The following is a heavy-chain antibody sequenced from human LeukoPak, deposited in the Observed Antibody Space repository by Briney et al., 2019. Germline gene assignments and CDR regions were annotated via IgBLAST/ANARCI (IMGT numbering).Heavy chain of an antibody. CDR3: ARSAVAGSGH. D-gene: IGHD6-19*01. J-gene: IGHJ4*02. CDR1: GGSISSYY. CDR2: IYYSGST. Sequence: SETLSLTCTVSGGSISSYYWSWIRQPPGKGLEWIGYIYYSGSTNYNPSLKSRATISVDTSKNQFSLKLSSVTAADTAVYYCARSAVAGSGHWGQGTLVTASS. V-gene: IGHV4-59*01.